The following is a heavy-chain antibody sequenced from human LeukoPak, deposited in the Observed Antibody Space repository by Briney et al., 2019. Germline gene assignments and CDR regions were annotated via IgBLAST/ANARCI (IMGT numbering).Heavy chain of an antibody. CDR1: GGTFSSYA. J-gene: IGHJ4*02. V-gene: IGHV1-69*01. CDR3: ARAPPGVEAGMVDY. CDR2: IIPIFGTA. D-gene: IGHD2-15*01. Sequence: ASVKVSCKASGGTFSSYAISWVRQAPGQGLEWMGGIIPIFGTANYAQKFQGRVTITADESTSTAYMDLRSLRSDDTAVYYCARAPPGVEAGMVDYWGQGTLVTVSS.